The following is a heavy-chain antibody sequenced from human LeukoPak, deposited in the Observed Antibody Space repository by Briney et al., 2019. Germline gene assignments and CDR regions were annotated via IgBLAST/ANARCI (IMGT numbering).Heavy chain of an antibody. Sequence: ASVKVSCKASGYTFTYYYIHWMRQAPGQGLEWMGWINPDSDVTSYAQKFKGRTTMTRDTSISTVYVELSRLRSDDTAVYYCARSDSYTWFDPWGQGTLVTVSS. V-gene: IGHV1-2*02. J-gene: IGHJ5*02. D-gene: IGHD2-15*01. CDR3: ARSDSYTWFDP. CDR2: INPDSDVT. CDR1: GYTFTYYY.